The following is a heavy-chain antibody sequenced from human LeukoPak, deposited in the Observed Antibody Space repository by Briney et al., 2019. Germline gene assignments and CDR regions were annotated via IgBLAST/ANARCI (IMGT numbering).Heavy chain of an antibody. CDR2: IYYSGST. D-gene: IGHD3-22*01. J-gene: IGHJ4*02. CDR3: ARADGYYDSSGYFDY. Sequence: SETLSPTCTVSGGSISSYYWSWIRQPPGKGLEWIGYIYYSGSTNYNPSLKSRVTISVDTSKNQFSLKLSSVTAADTAVYYCARADGYYDSSGYFDYWGQGTLVTVSS. CDR1: GGSISSYY. V-gene: IGHV4-59*01.